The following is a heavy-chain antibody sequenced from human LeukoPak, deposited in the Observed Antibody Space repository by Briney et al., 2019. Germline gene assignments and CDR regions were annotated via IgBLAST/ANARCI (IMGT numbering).Heavy chain of an antibody. J-gene: IGHJ4*02. CDR1: GFTFSSYA. CDR2: IRGSGGTT. V-gene: IGHV3-23*01. CDR3: AKDGYYESSGYSYFDY. Sequence: PGGSLRLSCAASGFTFSSYAMSWGRQAPGKGLERVSAIRGSGGTTHYADSVKGRFTSPSDNSKNTRALEINSLRAEETDVYYCAKDGYYESSGYSYFDYWGQGTLVTVSS. D-gene: IGHD3-22*01.